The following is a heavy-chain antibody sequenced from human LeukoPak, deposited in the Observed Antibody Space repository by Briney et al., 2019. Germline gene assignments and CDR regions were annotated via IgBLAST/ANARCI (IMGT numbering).Heavy chain of an antibody. D-gene: IGHD4-11*01. J-gene: IGHJ4*02. Sequence: GRSLRLSCAASGFTFSSYSMNWVRQAPGKRLERGSYISRSSSTIYYADSVKGRFTISRDNAKNSLYLQMNSLRAEDTAVYYCARAGMTTVTYGDPEDYYFDYWGQGTLVTVSS. CDR1: GFTFSSYS. CDR3: ARAGMTTVTYGDPEDYYFDY. V-gene: IGHV3-48*04. CDR2: ISRSSSTI.